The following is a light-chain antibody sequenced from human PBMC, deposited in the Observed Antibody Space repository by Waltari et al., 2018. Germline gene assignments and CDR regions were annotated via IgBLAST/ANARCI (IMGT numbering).Light chain of an antibody. CDR3: QTWGTGTVV. CDR2: LNSDGSH. J-gene: IGLJ2*01. V-gene: IGLV4-69*02. CDR1: SGHSSYA. Sequence: QLVLTQSPSASASLGASVKLTCPLSSGHSSYAITWHPQQPEKGPRYLMNLNSDGSHSKGDGIPDRFSGSSSGSERYLTISSLQSDDEADYYCQTWGTGTVVFGGGTKLTVL.